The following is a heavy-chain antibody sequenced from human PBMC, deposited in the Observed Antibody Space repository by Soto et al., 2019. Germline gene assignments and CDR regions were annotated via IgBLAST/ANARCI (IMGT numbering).Heavy chain of an antibody. V-gene: IGHV1-24*01. CDR1: GYTLTELS. CDR3: ARGGSGSYRNNWFDP. D-gene: IGHD3-10*01. J-gene: IGHJ5*02. CDR2: FDPEDGET. Sequence: ASVKVSCKVSGYTLTELSMHWVRQAPGKGLEWMGGFDPEDGETIYAQKFQGRVTITADESTSTAYMELSSLRSEDTAVYYCARGGSGSYRNNWFDPWGQGTLVTVSS.